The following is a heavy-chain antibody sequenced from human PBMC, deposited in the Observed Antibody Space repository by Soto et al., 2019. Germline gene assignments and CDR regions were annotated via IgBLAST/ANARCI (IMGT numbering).Heavy chain of an antibody. Sequence: QVQLVQSGAEVKKPGASVKVSCKASGYTFTSYYMHWVRQAPGQGLEWMGIINPSGGSTSYAQKSQGRVTMTRDTSTSTVYMELSSLRSEDTAVYYCARDTARTYYYDSSGYLFDYWGQGTLVTVSS. CDR1: GYTFTSYY. CDR3: ARDTARTYYYDSSGYLFDY. J-gene: IGHJ4*02. V-gene: IGHV1-46*01. D-gene: IGHD3-22*01. CDR2: INPSGGST.